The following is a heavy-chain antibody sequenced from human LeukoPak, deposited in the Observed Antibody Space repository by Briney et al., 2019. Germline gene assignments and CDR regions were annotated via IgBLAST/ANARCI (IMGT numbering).Heavy chain of an antibody. J-gene: IGHJ4*02. CDR3: AAYCSGGSCYGGGVDY. D-gene: IGHD2-15*01. V-gene: IGHV3-48*03. CDR2: ITSSGSTI. Sequence: GGSLRLSCAASGFIFSSYEVNWVRQAPGKGLECVSYITSSGSTIYYADSVKGRFTISRDNAKNSLYLQMNSLRAEDTAVYYCAAYCSGGSCYGGGVDYWGQGTLVTVSS. CDR1: GFIFSSYE.